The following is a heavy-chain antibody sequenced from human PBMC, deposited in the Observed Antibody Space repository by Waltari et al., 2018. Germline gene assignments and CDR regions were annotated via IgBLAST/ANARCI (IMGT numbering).Heavy chain of an antibody. CDR3: ARGIDPYYYYYMDV. CDR2: IYYSGST. J-gene: IGHJ6*03. Sequence: QVQLQESGPGLVKPSETLSLTCTVSGGSISSYYWSWIRQPPGKGLEWIGYIYYSGSTNYNPSLKSRVTISVDTSKNQFSLKLSSVTAADTAVYYWARGIDPYYYYYMDVWGKGTTVTISS. CDR1: GGSISSYY. V-gene: IGHV4-59*01.